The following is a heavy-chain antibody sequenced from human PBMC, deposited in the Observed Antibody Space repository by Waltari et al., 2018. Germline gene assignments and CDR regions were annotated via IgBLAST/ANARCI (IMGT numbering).Heavy chain of an antibody. CDR3: ASPIGYCSGGSCRGGDY. V-gene: IGHV4-34*01. CDR2: INHSGST. D-gene: IGHD2-15*01. CDR1: GGSFSGYY. Sequence: QVQLQQWGAGLLKPSETLSLTCAVYGGSFSGYYWSWIRQPTGKGLEWIGEINHSGSTNYNPSLKSRVTISVDTSKNQFSLKLSSVTAADTAVYYCASPIGYCSGGSCRGGDYWGQGTLVTVSS. J-gene: IGHJ4*02.